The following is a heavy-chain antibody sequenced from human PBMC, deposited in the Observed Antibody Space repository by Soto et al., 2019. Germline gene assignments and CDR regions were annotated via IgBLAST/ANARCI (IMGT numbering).Heavy chain of an antibody. J-gene: IGHJ6*02. CDR1: GFTFSSYA. CDR3: AKDGLYYDFWSGYRTLYGMDV. Sequence: PGGSLRLSCAASGFTFSSYAMSWVRQAPGKGLEWVSAISGSGGSTYYADSVKGRFTISRDNSKNTLYLQMNSLRAEDTAVYYCAKDGLYYDFWSGYRTLYGMDVWGQGTTVTVSS. CDR2: ISGSGGST. V-gene: IGHV3-23*01. D-gene: IGHD3-3*01.